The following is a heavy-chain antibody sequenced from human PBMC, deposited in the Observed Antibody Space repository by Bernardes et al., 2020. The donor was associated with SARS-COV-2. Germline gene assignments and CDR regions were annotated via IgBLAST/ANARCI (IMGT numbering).Heavy chain of an antibody. CDR3: AREGVLRAFDI. CDR1: GFTFSSYS. Sequence: GGSLRLSCAASGFTFSSYSMNWVRQTPGKGLEWVSYIRSGSSKIYYADSVKGRFTVSRDNAKNSLYLQMSSLRVDDTAVYYCAREGVLRAFDIWGQGTMVTVSS. CDR2: IRSGSSKI. D-gene: IGHD2-15*01. J-gene: IGHJ3*02. V-gene: IGHV3-48*01.